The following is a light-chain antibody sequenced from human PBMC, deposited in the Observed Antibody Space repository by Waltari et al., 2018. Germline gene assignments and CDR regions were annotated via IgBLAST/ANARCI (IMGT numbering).Light chain of an antibody. CDR1: QSVSRT. V-gene: IGKV3-20*01. CDR3: QHYVRLPAT. Sequence: EIVLTQSPGTLSLSPGERATLSCRARQSVSRTLAWYQQKPVLAPKLLIYGASIRATGIPDRFTGSGSGTDFSLTISSLEPEDFAIYFCQHYVRLPATFGQGTKVEIK. J-gene: IGKJ1*01. CDR2: GAS.